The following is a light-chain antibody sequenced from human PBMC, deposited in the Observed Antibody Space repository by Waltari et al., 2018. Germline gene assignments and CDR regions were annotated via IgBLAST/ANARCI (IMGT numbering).Light chain of an antibody. Sequence: DIVLTQSPLSLPVTPGEPAPTPCGSSQGLLQSEGNILLDWYLQKPGQSPQLLIYLGSHRASGVPDRFSGSGSGTDFTLEISRVEAEDVGVYFCMQGLQTPTFGQGTRL. CDR1: QGLLQSEGNIL. J-gene: IGKJ5*01. CDR3: MQGLQTPT. V-gene: IGKV2-28*01. CDR2: LGS.